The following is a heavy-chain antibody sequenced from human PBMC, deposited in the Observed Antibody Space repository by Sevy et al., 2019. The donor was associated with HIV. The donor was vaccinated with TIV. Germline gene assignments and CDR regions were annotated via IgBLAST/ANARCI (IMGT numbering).Heavy chain of an antibody. CDR1: GSTLTKLS. CDR3: ATTKDYYDSSGYPFDD. V-gene: IGHV1-24*01. J-gene: IGHJ4*02. CDR2: FDPEDGET. D-gene: IGHD3-22*01. Sequence: ASVKVSCKVSGSTLTKLSMHWVRQAPGKGLEWMATFDPEDGETIYPQKFQGRVTMTEDTSTDTAYMELSSLRSEDTAVYYCATTKDYYDSSGYPFDDWSQGTLVTVSS.